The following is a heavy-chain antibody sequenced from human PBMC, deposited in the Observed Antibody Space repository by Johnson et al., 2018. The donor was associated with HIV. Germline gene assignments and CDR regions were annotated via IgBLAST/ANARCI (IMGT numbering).Heavy chain of an antibody. D-gene: IGHD5/OR15-5a*01. J-gene: IGHJ3*01. CDR2: ISYDGSNK. Sequence: QVQLVESGGGVVQPGRSLRLSCAASGFTFSSYAMHWVRQAPGKGLEWVAVISYDGSNKYYADSVQGRFTISRDNSKNTLYLQMNSLRREDTAVYYCARGIIVSPDAFDFWGLGTRVTVSS. CDR3: ARGIIVSPDAFDF. V-gene: IGHV3-30-3*01. CDR1: GFTFSSYA.